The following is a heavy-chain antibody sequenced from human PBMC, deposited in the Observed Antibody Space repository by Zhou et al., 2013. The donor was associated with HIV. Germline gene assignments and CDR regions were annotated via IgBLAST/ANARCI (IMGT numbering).Heavy chain of an antibody. Sequence: QVQLVQSGAEVKKPGASVKVSCKTSGYTFTNYGITWVRQAPGQGLEWMGWIGAYNGNTKYAQKLQGRLTMTTDTSTTTAYMELRTLRSDDTAVYYCARAPGGPPIAAFDIWGQGTNGHRLF. CDR3: ARAPGGPPIAAFDI. V-gene: IGHV1-18*01. D-gene: IGHD3-10*01. CDR1: GYTFTNYG. CDR2: IGAYNGNT. J-gene: IGHJ3*02.